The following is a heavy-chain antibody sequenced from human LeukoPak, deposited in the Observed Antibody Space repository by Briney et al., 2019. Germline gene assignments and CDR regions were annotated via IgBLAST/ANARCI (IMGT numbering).Heavy chain of an antibody. D-gene: IGHD2-2*02. CDR3: AREYCTTHNCYNWGLGY. V-gene: IGHV3-64*02. CDR1: GFSFNTYT. J-gene: IGHJ4*02. Sequence: SGGPLRLSCAASGFSFNTYTMRWVRQAPGKGLEYVSGIASNGGTKYYADSVKGRFTISRDNFKNTVYLQMDSLRTEDMAVYYCAREYCTTHNCYNWGLGYWGQGTLVTVSS. CDR2: IASNGGTK.